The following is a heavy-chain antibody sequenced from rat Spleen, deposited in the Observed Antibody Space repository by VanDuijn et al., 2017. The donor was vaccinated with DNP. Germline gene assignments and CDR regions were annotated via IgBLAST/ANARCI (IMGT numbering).Heavy chain of an antibody. CDR1: GFTFSNYY. CDR3: ARQRVMYTTATGFAY. CDR2: IFTSGNRA. J-gene: IGHJ3*01. Sequence: EVQLVESGGGLVQPGRSLKLSCAASGFTFSNYYMAWVRQAPKKGLEWVATIFTSGNRAFYPDSVEGRFTISRDNAKSRLYLQMNSLKSEDTATYYCARQRVMYTTATGFAYWGQGTLVTVSS. V-gene: IGHV5-7*01. D-gene: IGHD1-6*01.